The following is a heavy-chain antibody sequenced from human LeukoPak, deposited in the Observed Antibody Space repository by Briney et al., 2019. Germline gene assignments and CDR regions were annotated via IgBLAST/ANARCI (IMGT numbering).Heavy chain of an antibody. J-gene: IGHJ1*01. CDR1: GGSISGYF. V-gene: IGHV4-4*07. CDR2: IYATGTT. CDR3: AREGGGSNRCLD. Sequence: SETLSLTCTVSGGSISGYFWSWIRQPAGKGLEWIGRIYATGTTNYKPSLKSRVTMSVDTSKNQFSLNLTSVTAADTAVYYCAREGGGSNRCLDWGQGTLVTVSS. D-gene: IGHD3-16*02.